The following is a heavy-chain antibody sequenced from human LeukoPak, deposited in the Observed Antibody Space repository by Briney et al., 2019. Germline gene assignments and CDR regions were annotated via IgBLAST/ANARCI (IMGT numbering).Heavy chain of an antibody. CDR2: IYYSGST. D-gene: IGHD4-17*01. Sequence: SETLSLTCTVSGGSISSYYWSWIRQPPGKGLEWIGYIYYSGSTNYNPSLKSRVTISVDTSKNQFSLKLSSVTAADTAVYYCARDHDRYGDSYYFDYWGQGTLVTVSS. CDR1: GGSISSYY. V-gene: IGHV4-59*01. CDR3: ARDHDRYGDSYYFDY. J-gene: IGHJ4*02.